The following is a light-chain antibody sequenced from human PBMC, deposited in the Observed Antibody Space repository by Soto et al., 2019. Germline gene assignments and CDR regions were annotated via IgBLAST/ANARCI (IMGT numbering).Light chain of an antibody. CDR2: DAS. CDR1: QSVSTN. CDR3: QKRYNSPLT. V-gene: IGKV3-11*01. J-gene: IGKJ4*01. Sequence: EIVLTQSPATLSLSPGERATLSCRASQSVSTNLAWYQQKSGQAPRLLIYDASKRATGIPARFSGSGSGTDFTLTISSLEPEDFAVYYCQKRYNSPLTFGGGTKVAI.